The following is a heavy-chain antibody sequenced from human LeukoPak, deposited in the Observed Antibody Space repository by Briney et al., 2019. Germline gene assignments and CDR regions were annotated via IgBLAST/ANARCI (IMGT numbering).Heavy chain of an antibody. CDR2: IYYSGST. Sequence: SETLSLTCTVSGGSISSYYWSWIRQPPGKGLEWIGYIYYSGSTNYNPSLKSRVTISVDTSKNQFSLKLSSVTAADTAVYYCARHSYGYDCFDYWGQGTLVTVSS. V-gene: IGHV4-59*01. J-gene: IGHJ4*02. CDR1: GGSISSYY. CDR3: ARHSYGYDCFDY. D-gene: IGHD5-18*01.